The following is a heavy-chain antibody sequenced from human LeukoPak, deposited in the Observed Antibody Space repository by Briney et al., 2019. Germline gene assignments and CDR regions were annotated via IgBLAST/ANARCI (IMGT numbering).Heavy chain of an antibody. Sequence: ASVKVSCKASGYTFTGNGISWVRQAPGQGLEWMGWISGYNGNTEYARMLQGRVTMTTDTSTSTAYMELRSLRSDDTAVYYCARGQYSSSWYWFDPWGQGTLVTVSS. J-gene: IGHJ5*02. CDR1: GYTFTGNG. CDR2: ISGYNGNT. D-gene: IGHD6-13*01. CDR3: ARGQYSSSWYWFDP. V-gene: IGHV1-18*01.